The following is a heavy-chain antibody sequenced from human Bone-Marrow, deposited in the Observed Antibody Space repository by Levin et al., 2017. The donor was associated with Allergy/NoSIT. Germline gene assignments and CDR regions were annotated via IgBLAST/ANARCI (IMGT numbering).Heavy chain of an antibody. D-gene: IGHD2-2*01. CDR2: ISWNSNSI. CDR1: GFTFDHYA. J-gene: IGHJ6*03. CDR3: AKGGDQLLVYYYMDV. V-gene: IGHV3-9*01. Sequence: LSLTCAASGFTFDHYAMHWVRQAPGKGLEWVSGISWNSNSIGYADSVRGRFTISRDNAKNSLFLQMNSLRDEDTALYYCAKGGDQLLVYYYMDVWGQGTTVTVSS.